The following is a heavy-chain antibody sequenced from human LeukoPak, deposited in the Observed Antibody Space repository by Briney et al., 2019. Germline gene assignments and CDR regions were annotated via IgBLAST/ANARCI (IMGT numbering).Heavy chain of an antibody. CDR3: VKDPVVAATRGYYYGMDV. Sequence: GGPLRLSCSASGFTFSSYAMHWVRQAPGKGLEYVSAISSNGGSTYYADSVKGRFTISRDNSKNTLYLQMSSLRAEDTAVYYCVKDPVVAATRGYYYGMDVWGKGTTVTVSS. CDR2: ISSNGGST. D-gene: IGHD2-15*01. V-gene: IGHV3-64D*06. J-gene: IGHJ6*04. CDR1: GFTFSSYA.